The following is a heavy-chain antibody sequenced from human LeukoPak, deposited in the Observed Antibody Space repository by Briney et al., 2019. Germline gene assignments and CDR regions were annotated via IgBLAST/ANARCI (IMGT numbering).Heavy chain of an antibody. J-gene: IGHJ6*02. CDR2: INPNSGDT. CDR3: ARKATGQYGMDV. V-gene: IGHV1-2*02. CDR1: GYTFTGYY. D-gene: IGHD6-13*01. Sequence: GASVKVSCKASGYTFTGYYMHWVRQAPGQGLEWMGWINPNSGDTNYAQKFQGRVTLTGDTSINTVYMELSRLRFDDTAVYYCARKATGQYGMDVWSQGTTVTVSS.